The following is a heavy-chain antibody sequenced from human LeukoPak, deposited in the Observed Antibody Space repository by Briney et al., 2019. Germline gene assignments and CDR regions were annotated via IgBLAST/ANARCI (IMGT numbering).Heavy chain of an antibody. CDR2: INGDGTST. J-gene: IGHJ4*02. CDR3: ARRGGIHLEYFDY. CDR1: GFTFSTYW. D-gene: IGHD3-3*01. V-gene: IGHV3-74*03. Sequence: PGGSLRLSCAASGFTFSTYWMHWVRQAPGKGLLWVSRINGDGTSTKYADSVKGRFTISRDNSKNTLYLQMNSLRAEDTAVYYCARRGGIHLEYFDYWGQGTLVTVSS.